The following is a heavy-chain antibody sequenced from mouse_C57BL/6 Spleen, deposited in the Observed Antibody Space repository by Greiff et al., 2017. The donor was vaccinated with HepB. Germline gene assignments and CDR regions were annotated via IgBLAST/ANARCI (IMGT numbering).Heavy chain of an antibody. CDR2: IHPNSGST. D-gene: IGHD1-1*01. J-gene: IGHJ3*01. CDR1: GYTFTSYW. Sequence: VKLQQPGAELVKPGASVKLSCKASGYTFTSYWMHWVKQRPGQGLEWIGMIHPNSGSTNYNEKFKSKATLTVDKSSSTAYMQLSSLTSEDSAVYYCARGYYGSSYPFAYWGQGTLVTVSA. CDR3: ARGYYGSSYPFAY. V-gene: IGHV1-64*01.